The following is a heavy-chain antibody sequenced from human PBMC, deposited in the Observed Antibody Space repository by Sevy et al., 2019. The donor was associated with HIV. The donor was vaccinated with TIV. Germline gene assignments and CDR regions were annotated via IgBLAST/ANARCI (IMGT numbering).Heavy chain of an antibody. J-gene: IGHJ3*01. CDR2: IIPMYGTP. CDR3: ATDLSSGPVVIYALAS. CDR1: GDTFESYS. Sequence: ASVKVSCRASGDTFESYSINWVRQAPGQGLEWMGGIIPMYGTPNYATKFRDRVTITADESTNIAFMELSSLRSDDTATYYCATDLSSGPVVIYALASWGHGTLVTVSS. V-gene: IGHV1-69*13. D-gene: IGHD2-21*01.